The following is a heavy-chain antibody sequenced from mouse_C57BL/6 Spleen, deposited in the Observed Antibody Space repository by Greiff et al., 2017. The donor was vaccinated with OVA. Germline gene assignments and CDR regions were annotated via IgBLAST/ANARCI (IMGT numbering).Heavy chain of an antibody. V-gene: IGHV1-15*01. CDR3: TPRDWYFDV. CDR2: IDPETGGT. Sequence: QVQLKQSGAELVRPGASVTLSCKASGYTFTDYEMHWVKQTPVHGLEWIGAIDPETGGTAYNQKFKGKAILTADKSSSTAYMELRSVTSEDSAVYYCTPRDWYFDVWGTGTTVTVSS. J-gene: IGHJ1*03. CDR1: GYTFTDYE.